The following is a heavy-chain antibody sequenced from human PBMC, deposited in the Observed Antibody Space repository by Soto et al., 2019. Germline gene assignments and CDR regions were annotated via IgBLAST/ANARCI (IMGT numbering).Heavy chain of an antibody. Sequence: SATLSLTCNVSGDSIRSYYWSWIRQPPGGGLEWIGYIYYSGNTDYNPSLKSRVTISVDTSKNHFSLKLKSVTAADTAVYYCARYGASGSRRYWYFDLWGRGTLVTVSS. D-gene: IGHD6-13*01. CDR2: IYYSGNT. CDR1: GDSIRSYY. V-gene: IGHV4-59*01. J-gene: IGHJ2*01. CDR3: ARYGASGSRRYWYFDL.